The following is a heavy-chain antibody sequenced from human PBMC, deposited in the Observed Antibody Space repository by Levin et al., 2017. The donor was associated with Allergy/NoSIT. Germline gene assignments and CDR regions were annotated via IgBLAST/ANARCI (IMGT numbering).Heavy chain of an antibody. CDR1: GFTFSTYS. J-gene: IGHJ3*01. V-gene: IGHV3-21*01. D-gene: IGHD4-23*01. CDR3: ARVYGRNLYDGFDL. Sequence: KPGGSLRLSCVASGFTFSTYSLNWVRQAPGKGLEWVSFISNSNTYIYYAQSVKGRFTISRDNAKNSLYLQMNSLRAEDTAVYYCARVYGRNLYDGFDLWGQGTMVTVSS. CDR2: ISNSNTYI.